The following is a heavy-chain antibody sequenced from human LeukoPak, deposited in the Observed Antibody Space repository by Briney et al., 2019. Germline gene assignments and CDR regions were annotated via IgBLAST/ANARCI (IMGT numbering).Heavy chain of an antibody. Sequence: SETLSLTCTVSGGSISSSNYYWGWIRQPPGKGLEWIGSIYYSGSTYYSPSLKSRVTISVDTSKNQFSLKLSSVTAADTAVYYCARGGVRGVLLPVDYWGQGTLVTVSS. CDR2: IYYSGST. CDR1: GGSISSSNYY. J-gene: IGHJ4*02. V-gene: IGHV4-39*01. CDR3: ARGGVRGVLLPVDY. D-gene: IGHD3-10*01.